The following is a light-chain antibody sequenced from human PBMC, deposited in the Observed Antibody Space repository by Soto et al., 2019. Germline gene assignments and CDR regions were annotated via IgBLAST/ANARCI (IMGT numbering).Light chain of an antibody. CDR2: DAS. J-gene: IGKJ2*01. V-gene: IGKV3-11*01. Sequence: EIVLTQSPATLSLSPGERATLSCRASQTIGSNLAWYQQRPGQAPRLLIYDASNRATGVPARFSGGGSGTDFTLTITSLDPGDFAVYYCQQRTNWPPMYTFGQGTKLEI. CDR3: QQRTNWPPMYT. CDR1: QTIGSN.